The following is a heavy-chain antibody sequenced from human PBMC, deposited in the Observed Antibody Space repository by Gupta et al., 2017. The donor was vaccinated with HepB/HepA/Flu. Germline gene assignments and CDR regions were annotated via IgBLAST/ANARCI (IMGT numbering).Heavy chain of an antibody. V-gene: IGHV1-69-2*01. CDR3: ATTYYGSGNYYYYLDV. J-gene: IGHJ6*03. CDR1: GYIFTVYY. D-gene: IGHD3-10*01. CDR2: VDHEDGET. Sequence: EVQLEQSGAEVKKPGATVKISCKGSGYIFTVYYTPWVQPAPGNGLEWMGVVDHEDGETIYAEKFQGRVTITADTSTDTAYMELSSLRSEDTAVYYCATTYYGSGNYYYYLDVWGKGTTVTVSS.